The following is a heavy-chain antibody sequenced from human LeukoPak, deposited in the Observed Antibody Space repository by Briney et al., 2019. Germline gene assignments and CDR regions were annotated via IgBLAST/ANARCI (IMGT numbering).Heavy chain of an antibody. D-gene: IGHD1-1*01. Sequence: SETLSLTCTVSGGSINNYYWSWIRQPPGKGLEWIGYIYYTGSTNYNPSFKSRVTISMDTSKNQFSLRLSSVTAADTAVYFCGRGRTESDYWGQGTLVTVSS. CDR2: IYYTGST. CDR3: GRGRTESDY. CDR1: GGSINNYY. V-gene: IGHV4-59*08. J-gene: IGHJ4*02.